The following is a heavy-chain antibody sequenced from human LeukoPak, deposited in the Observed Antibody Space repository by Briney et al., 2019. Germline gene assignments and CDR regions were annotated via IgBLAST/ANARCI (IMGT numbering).Heavy chain of an antibody. CDR1: GFTFSSYA. CDR3: ARHSYVMDV. CDR2: IWYDGSKK. Sequence: PGGSLRLSCAASGFTFSSYAMSWVRQAPGKGLEWVAVIWYDGSKKYYADSVKGRFTISRDNSKNTLYLQMNSLRAEDTAVYYCARHSYVMDVWGQGTTVTVSS. V-gene: IGHV3-33*08. J-gene: IGHJ6*02.